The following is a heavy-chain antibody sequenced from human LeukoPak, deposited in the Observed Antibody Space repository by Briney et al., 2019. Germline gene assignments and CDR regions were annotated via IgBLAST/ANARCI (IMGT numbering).Heavy chain of an antibody. D-gene: IGHD2-21*01. CDR2: ISYDGSNK. Sequence: GGSLRLSCAASGFTFSSYGMHWVRQAPGKGLEWVAVISYDGSNKYYADSVKGRFTISRDNSKNTLYLQMNSLRAEDTAVYYCASSNWAWVVVAWGQGTLVTVSA. CDR3: ASSNWAWVVVA. CDR1: GFTFSSYG. V-gene: IGHV3-30*03. J-gene: IGHJ4*02.